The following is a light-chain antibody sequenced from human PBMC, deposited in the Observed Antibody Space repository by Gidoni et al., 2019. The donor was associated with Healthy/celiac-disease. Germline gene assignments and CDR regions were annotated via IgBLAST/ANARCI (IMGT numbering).Light chain of an antibody. V-gene: IGKV3-15*01. CDR1: QSVSSN. J-gene: IGKJ5*01. CDR3: QQYNNGPSIT. Sequence: EIVMTQSPDTLSVSPGERATLPCSASQSVSSNLAWYQQKPGQAPRLLIYGASTRATGIPARFSGSGSGTEFTLTISSLQSEECAVYYCQQYNNGPSITFGQXTRLEIK. CDR2: GAS.